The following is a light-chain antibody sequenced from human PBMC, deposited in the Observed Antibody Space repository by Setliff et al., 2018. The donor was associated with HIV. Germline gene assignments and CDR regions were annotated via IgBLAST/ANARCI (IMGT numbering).Light chain of an antibody. J-gene: IGLJ1*01. Sequence: QSALTQPRSVSGSPGQSVTISCTGTSSDVGGYNYVSWYQQHPGKAPKLMIYDVSKWPSGVPDRFSGSKSGNTAFLTISGLQAEDEADYYCCSYTGSYTLGVFGTGTKVTVL. V-gene: IGLV2-11*01. CDR1: SSDVGGYNY. CDR3: CSYTGSYTLGV. CDR2: DVS.